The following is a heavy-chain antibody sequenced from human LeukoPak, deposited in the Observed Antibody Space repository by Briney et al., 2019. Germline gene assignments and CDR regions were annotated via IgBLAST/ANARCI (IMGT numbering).Heavy chain of an antibody. D-gene: IGHD6-13*01. CDR1: GGSISSSSYY. J-gene: IGHJ5*02. Sequence: SETLSLTCTVSGGSISSSSYYWGWIRQPPGKGLEWIGSIYYSGSTYYNPSLKSRVTISVDTSKNQFSLKLSSVTAADTAVYYCARRRSGVAAPWSQGTLVTVSS. V-gene: IGHV4-39*01. CDR2: IYYSGST. CDR3: ARRRSGVAAP.